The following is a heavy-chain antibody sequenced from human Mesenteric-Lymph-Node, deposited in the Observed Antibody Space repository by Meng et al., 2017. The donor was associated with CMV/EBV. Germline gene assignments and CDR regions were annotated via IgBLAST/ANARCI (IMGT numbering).Heavy chain of an antibody. V-gene: IGHV3-9*01. CDR2: ISWNSGSI. CDR3: ARDRVVFY. D-gene: IGHD2-2*01. J-gene: IGHJ4*02. Sequence: SLKISCAASGFTFDDYAMHWVRQAPGKGLEWVSGISWNSGSIGYADSVKGRFTISRDNAKNSLYLQMNSLRAEDTAVYYCARDRVVFYWGQGTLVTVSS. CDR1: GFTFDDYA.